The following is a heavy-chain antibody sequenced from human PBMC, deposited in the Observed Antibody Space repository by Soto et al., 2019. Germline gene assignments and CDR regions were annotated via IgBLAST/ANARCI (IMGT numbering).Heavy chain of an antibody. J-gene: IGHJ6*02. D-gene: IGHD6-13*01. CDR2: IIPLLNTP. V-gene: IGHV1-69*01. CDR3: ASESSTPNCYYHGMDV. Sequence: SSVKVSCKASGVTFSSYAVSWVRQAPGQGLEWMGVIIPLLNTPKYVQKFQGRVTITADASATTAYMELNNLRSDNTAVYYCASESSTPNCYYHGMDVWGQGTRVTVS. CDR1: GVTFSSYA.